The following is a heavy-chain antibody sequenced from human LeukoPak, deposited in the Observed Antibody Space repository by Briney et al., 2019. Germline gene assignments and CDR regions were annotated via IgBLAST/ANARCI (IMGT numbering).Heavy chain of an antibody. CDR3: ARGRSPYYYGSGSPAGVFDP. D-gene: IGHD3-10*01. CDR2: INHSGST. CDR1: GGSFSGYY. Sequence: PSETLSLTCAVYGGSFSGYYWSWIRQPPGKGLEWIGEINHSGSTNYNPSPKSRVTISVDTSKNQFSLKLSSVTAADTAVYYCARGRSPYYYGSGSPAGVFDPWGQGTLVTVSS. J-gene: IGHJ5*02. V-gene: IGHV4-34*01.